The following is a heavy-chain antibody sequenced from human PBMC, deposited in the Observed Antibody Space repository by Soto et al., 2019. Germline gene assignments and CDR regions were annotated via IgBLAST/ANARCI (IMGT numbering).Heavy chain of an antibody. Sequence: QLQLQESGPGLVKPSETLSLTCTVSGGSISSSSYYWGWIRQPPGKGLEWIGSIYYSGSTYYNPSLKSRVTISVDTSKNQFSLKLSSVTAADTAVYYCASEVPDYRAVAGTFRFGYFDYWGQGTLVTVSS. D-gene: IGHD6-19*01. CDR2: IYYSGST. J-gene: IGHJ4*02. CDR3: ASEVPDYRAVAGTFRFGYFDY. CDR1: GGSISSSSYY. V-gene: IGHV4-39*01.